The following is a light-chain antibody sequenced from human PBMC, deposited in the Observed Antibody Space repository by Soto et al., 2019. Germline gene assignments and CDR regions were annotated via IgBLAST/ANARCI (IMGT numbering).Light chain of an antibody. CDR3: SSYTDRNIVV. CDR1: SSDIGGYNS. Sequence: QSALTQSPSASGSPGQSVTISCTGTSSDIGGYNSVSWYQQHPGKAPKVMIYDVSKRPSGVPDRFSGSKSGNTASLTVSALPAEEEADYYCSSYTDRNIVVFGTGTKLTVL. J-gene: IGLJ1*01. V-gene: IGLV2-8*01. CDR2: DVS.